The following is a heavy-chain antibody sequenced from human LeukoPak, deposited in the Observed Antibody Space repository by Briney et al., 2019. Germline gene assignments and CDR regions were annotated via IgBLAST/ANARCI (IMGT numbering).Heavy chain of an antibody. CDR2: MNPNSGNT. V-gene: IGHV1-8*02. CDR3: ARRSQAGGTGIGY. CDR1: GYTFTSYC. J-gene: IGHJ4*02. D-gene: IGHD6-19*01. Sequence: ASVKVSCKASGYTFTSYCMHWVRQATGQGLEWMGWMNPNSGNTGYAQKFQGRVTMTRNTSISTAYMELSSLRSEDTAVYYCARRSQAGGTGIGYWGQGTLVTVSS.